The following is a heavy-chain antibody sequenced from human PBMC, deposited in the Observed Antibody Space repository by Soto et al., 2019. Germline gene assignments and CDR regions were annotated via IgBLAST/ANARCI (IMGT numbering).Heavy chain of an antibody. CDR1: GGTFSSYA. CDR3: ERAVIGGIHFTRREFDY. CDR2: IIPIFGTA. J-gene: IGHJ4*02. Sequence: QVQLVQSGAEVKKPGSSVKVSCKASGGTFSSYAISWVRQAPGQGLEWMGGIIPIFGTANYAQNFQGRVTITADESTNKAYMELSSLRSADTAVNYCERAVIGGIHFTRREFDYWGQVTRVTVSS. D-gene: IGHD4-4*01. V-gene: IGHV1-69*01.